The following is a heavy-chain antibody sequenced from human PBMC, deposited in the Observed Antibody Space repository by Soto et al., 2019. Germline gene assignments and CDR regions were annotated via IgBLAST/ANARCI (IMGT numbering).Heavy chain of an antibody. V-gene: IGHV1-8*01. CDR2: RTPNRGNT. Sequence: QVQLVQSGAEVKKPGASVKVSCKASGYTFISYDINWGGQATGKGFEWMGGRTPNRGNTGYEQKFQGRITMTRNTSISTAYMELSSLRSEDTAVYYCARAWGTPRDYWGQGTLVTVSS. CDR3: ARAWGTPRDY. CDR1: GYTFISYD. D-gene: IGHD3-16*01. J-gene: IGHJ4*02.